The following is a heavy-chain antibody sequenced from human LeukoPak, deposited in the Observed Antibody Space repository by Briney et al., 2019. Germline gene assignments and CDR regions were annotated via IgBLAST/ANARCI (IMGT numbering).Heavy chain of an antibody. Sequence: PGGSLRLSCAASGFTFSSYAMHWVRQAPGKGLEWVSGISWNSGSIGYADSVKGRFTVSRDNAKNSLYLQMSSLRAEDTALYYCAKDRGYCSGGSCSFYIYGMDVWGQGTTVTVSS. CDR3: AKDRGYCSGGSCSFYIYGMDV. CDR2: ISWNSGSI. J-gene: IGHJ6*02. D-gene: IGHD2-15*01. V-gene: IGHV3-9*01. CDR1: GFTFSSYA.